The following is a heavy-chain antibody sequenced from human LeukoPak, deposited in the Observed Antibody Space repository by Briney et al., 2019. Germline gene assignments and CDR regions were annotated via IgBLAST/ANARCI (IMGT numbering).Heavy chain of an antibody. J-gene: IGHJ5*02. CDR3: ARGITMVRGVIGVWFDP. V-gene: IGHV1-2*02. CDR2: INPNSGGT. CDR1: GYTFTGYY. Sequence: ASVKVSCKASGYTFTGYYMHWVRQAPGQGLEWMGWINPNSGGTNHAQKFQGRVTMTRDTSISTAYMELSRLRSDDTAVYYCARGITMVRGVIGVWFDPWGQGTLVTVSS. D-gene: IGHD3-10*01.